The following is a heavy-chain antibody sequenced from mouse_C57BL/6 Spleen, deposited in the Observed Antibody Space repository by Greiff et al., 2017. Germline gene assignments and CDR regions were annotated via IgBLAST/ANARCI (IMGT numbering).Heavy chain of an antibody. CDR1: GYTFTSYW. Sequence: QVQLQQPGAELVRPGSSVKLSCKASGYTFTSYWMHWVKQRPIQGLEWIGNIDPSDSETHYNQKFKDKATLTVDQSSSTAYMQLNSLTSEDSAVYYCARGGADGYSWYFDVWGTGTTVTVSS. V-gene: IGHV1-52*01. J-gene: IGHJ1*03. CDR3: ARGGADGYSWYFDV. D-gene: IGHD2-3*01. CDR2: IDPSDSET.